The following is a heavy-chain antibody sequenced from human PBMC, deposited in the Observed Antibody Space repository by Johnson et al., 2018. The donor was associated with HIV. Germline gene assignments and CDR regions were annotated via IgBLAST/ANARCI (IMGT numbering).Heavy chain of an antibody. J-gene: IGHJ3*02. CDR3: ARDYDLAARPVAFDI. V-gene: IGHV3-30*04. D-gene: IGHD6-6*01. CDR1: GFTFSRYA. CDR2: ITHDGSKK. Sequence: QVQLVESGGGVVQPGRSLRLSCVASGFTFSRYAVHWFRQAPGKGLEWVAIITHDGSKKYYADSVQGRFTISRDDSKNTLYLQMNSLRAEDTAVYYCARDYDLAARPVAFDIWGQGTMVTVSS.